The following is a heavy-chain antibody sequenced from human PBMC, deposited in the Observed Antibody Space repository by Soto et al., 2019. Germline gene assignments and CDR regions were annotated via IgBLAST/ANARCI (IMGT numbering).Heavy chain of an antibody. Sequence: SETLSLTCAVYGGSFSGYYWSWIRQPPGKGLEWIGEINHSVSTNYNPSLKSRVTISRDTSKNQFSLKLSSVTAADTAVYYCARGGIAARNPYDYWGQGTLVTVSS. CDR1: GGSFSGYY. CDR2: INHSVST. J-gene: IGHJ4*02. CDR3: ARGGIAARNPYDY. D-gene: IGHD6-6*01. V-gene: IGHV4-34*01.